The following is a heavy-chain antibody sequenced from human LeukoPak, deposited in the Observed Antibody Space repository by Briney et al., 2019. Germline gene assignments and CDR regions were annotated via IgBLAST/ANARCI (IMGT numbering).Heavy chain of an antibody. J-gene: IGHJ5*02. V-gene: IGHV1-46*01. CDR2: INPSGGST. Sequence: GASVKVSSKASGYTFTSYYMHWVRQAPGQGREWMGVINPSGGSTSYAQKFQGRVTMTRDTSTSTVYMELSSLRSEDTAVYYCARDRRDCSGGSCYGGSWFDPWGQGTLVTVSS. CDR3: ARDRRDCSGGSCYGGSWFDP. CDR1: GYTFTSYY. D-gene: IGHD2-15*01.